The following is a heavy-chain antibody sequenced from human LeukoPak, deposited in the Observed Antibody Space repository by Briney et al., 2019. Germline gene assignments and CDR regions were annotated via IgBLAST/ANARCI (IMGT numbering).Heavy chain of an antibody. CDR2: ISGSGGST. V-gene: IGHV3-23*01. CDR3: AKEQVGATSSPPFDY. J-gene: IGHJ4*02. CDR1: GFTFSTYA. Sequence: PGGSLSLSCAASGFTFSTYAMNWVRQAPGKGLEWVSAISGSGGSTYYADSVKGRFTISRDNPKNTLYLQMNSLRAEDTAVYYCAKEQVGATSSPPFDYWGQGTLVTVSS. D-gene: IGHD1-26*01.